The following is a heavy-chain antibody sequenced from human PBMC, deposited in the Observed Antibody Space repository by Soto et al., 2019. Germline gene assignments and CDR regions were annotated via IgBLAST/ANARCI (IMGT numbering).Heavy chain of an antibody. D-gene: IGHD3-16*02. V-gene: IGHV4-34*01. CDR1: GGSFSGYY. Sequence: ASETLSLTGAVYGGSFSGYYWSWIRQPPGKGLEWIGEINHSGSTNYNPSLKSRATISVDTSKNQFSLKLSSVTAADTAVYYCARGLITLGGVIAFDYWGQGTLVTVSS. CDR3: ARGLITLGGVIAFDY. J-gene: IGHJ4*02. CDR2: INHSGST.